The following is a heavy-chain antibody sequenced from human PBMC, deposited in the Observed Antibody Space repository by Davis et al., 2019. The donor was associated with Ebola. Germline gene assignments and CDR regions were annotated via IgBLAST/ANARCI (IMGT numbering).Heavy chain of an antibody. CDR2: IYPGDSDI. CDR3: ASLRRTITGMDDAFDI. J-gene: IGHJ3*02. D-gene: IGHD1-20*01. CDR1: GNSFTSHW. V-gene: IGHV5-51*01. Sequence: KVSCKDSGNSFTSHWIAWVRQMPGKGLEWMGIIYPGDSDIRYSPSFRGQVTISADKSIKTAFLQWSSLKASDTAMYYCASLRRTITGMDDAFDIWGQGTMVTVSS.